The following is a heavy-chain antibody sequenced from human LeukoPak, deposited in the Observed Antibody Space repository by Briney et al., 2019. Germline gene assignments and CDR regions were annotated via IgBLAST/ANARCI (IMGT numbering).Heavy chain of an antibody. D-gene: IGHD2-15*01. CDR3: ARDGAGCSGGSCYKRSDP. CDR2: ISSSSYI. Sequence: PGGSLRLSCAASGSTFSSYSMNWVRQAPGKGLEWVSSISSSSYIYYADSVKGRFTISRDNAKNSLYLQMNSLRAEDTAVYYCARDGAGCSGGSCYKRSDPWGQGTLVTVSS. CDR1: GSTFSSYS. V-gene: IGHV3-21*01. J-gene: IGHJ5*02.